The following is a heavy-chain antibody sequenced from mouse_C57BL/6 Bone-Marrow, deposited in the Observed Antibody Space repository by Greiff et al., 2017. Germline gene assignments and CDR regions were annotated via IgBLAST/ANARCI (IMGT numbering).Heavy chain of an antibody. CDR2: INPGSGGT. CDR3: ARSKNWDSWFAY. J-gene: IGHJ3*01. Sequence: VKLMESGAELVRPGTSVKVSCKASGYAFTNYLIEWVKQRPGQGLEWIGVINPGSGGTNYNEKFKGKGTLTADKSSSTAYMQLSSLTSEDSAVYFCARSKNWDSWFAYWGQGTLVTVSA. CDR1: GYAFTNYL. D-gene: IGHD4-1*01. V-gene: IGHV1-54*01.